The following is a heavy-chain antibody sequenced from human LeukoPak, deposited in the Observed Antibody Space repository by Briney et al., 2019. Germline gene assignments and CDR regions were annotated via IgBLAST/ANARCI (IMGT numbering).Heavy chain of an antibody. CDR1: GFNSLSYW. J-gene: IGHJ4*02. CDR3: ARGGTSGYSSTRHFWGGNYYFDY. D-gene: IGHD2-2*01. Sequence: GGSLRLSCEVSGFNSLSYWMTWVRQAPGKGLEWVANIKQDGAEKYYVDSVKGRFTISRDDANNSLYLQMNGLRVEDTAVYYCARGGTSGYSSTRHFWGGNYYFDYWGQGSLVTVSS. V-gene: IGHV3-7*01. CDR2: IKQDGAEK.